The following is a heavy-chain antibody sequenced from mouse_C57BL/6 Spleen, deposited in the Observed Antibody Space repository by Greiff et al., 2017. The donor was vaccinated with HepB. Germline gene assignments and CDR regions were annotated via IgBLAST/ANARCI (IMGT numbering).Heavy chain of an antibody. CDR1: GFTFTDYY. V-gene: IGHV7-3*01. CDR3: ARYGFYYDYDEDAMDY. Sequence: VQLKESGGGLVQPGGSLSLSCAASGFTFTDYYMSWVRQPPGKALEWLGFIRNKANGFTTEYSASVKGRFTISRDNSQSILYLQMNALRAEDSATYYCARYGFYYDYDEDAMDYWGQGTSVTVSS. D-gene: IGHD2-4*01. CDR2: IRNKANGFTT. J-gene: IGHJ4*01.